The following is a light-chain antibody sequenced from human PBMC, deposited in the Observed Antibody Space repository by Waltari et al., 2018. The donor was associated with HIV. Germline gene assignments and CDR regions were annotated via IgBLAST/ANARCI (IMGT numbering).Light chain of an antibody. Sequence: QSVLTQPPSVSAAPGQRVTIPCTGNISNHGPTYDLHRYQQLPGTAPKLLIYRTTNRPSGVPDRFSGSRSGTSASLAITGLQAEDEADYYCHCYDNTLSAWVFGGGTKLTV. CDR3: HCYDNTLSAWV. CDR1: ISNHGPTYD. V-gene: IGLV1-40*01. CDR2: RTT. J-gene: IGLJ3*02.